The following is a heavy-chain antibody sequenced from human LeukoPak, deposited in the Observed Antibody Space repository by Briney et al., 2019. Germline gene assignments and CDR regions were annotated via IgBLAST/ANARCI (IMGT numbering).Heavy chain of an antibody. V-gene: IGHV4-59*12. CDR1: GGSISSYY. CDR3: ARDGFGEGRPTGYYYYYMDV. Sequence: SETLSHTCTASGGSISSYYWSWIRQPPGKGLEWIGYIYYSGSTNYNPSLKSRVTISVDTSKNQFSLKLSSVTAADTAVYYCARDGFGEGRPTGYYYYYMDVWGKGTTVTISS. CDR2: IYYSGST. J-gene: IGHJ6*03. D-gene: IGHD3-10*01.